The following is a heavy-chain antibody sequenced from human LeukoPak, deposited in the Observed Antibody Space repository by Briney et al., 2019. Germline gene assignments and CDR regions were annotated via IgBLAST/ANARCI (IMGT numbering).Heavy chain of an antibody. D-gene: IGHD1-26*01. V-gene: IGHV1-18*01. Sequence: ASVKVSCKASGYTFTSYGISWVRQAPGQGLEWMGWISAYNGNTNYEQKLQGRVTMTTDTSTSTAYMELSRLRSDDTAVYYCTNLHQWEKVDYWGQGTLVTVSS. CDR1: GYTFTSYG. J-gene: IGHJ4*02. CDR2: ISAYNGNT. CDR3: TNLHQWEKVDY.